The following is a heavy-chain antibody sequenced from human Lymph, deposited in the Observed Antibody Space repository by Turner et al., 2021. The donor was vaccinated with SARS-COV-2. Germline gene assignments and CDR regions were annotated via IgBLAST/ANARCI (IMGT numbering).Heavy chain of an antibody. CDR3: ARDVERYNDFWSGYSGGYGLDV. D-gene: IGHD3-3*01. J-gene: IGHJ6*02. CDR2: INPNSGGT. CDR1: GYTFTGYY. V-gene: IGHV1-2*02. Sequence: QVQLVQSGAEVQKPGASVKVSCQASGYTFTGYYMHWVRQAPGQGLEWMGWINPNSGGTNYAQKFQGRGTMTRETSISTAYMELSRLRSDDTAVDYCARDVERYNDFWSGYSGGYGLDVWGQGTTVTVSS.